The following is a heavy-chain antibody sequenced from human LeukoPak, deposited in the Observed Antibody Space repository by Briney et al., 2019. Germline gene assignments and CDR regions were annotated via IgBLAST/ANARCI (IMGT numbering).Heavy chain of an antibody. Sequence: PGGSLRLPCAASGFTFSTYVMQWVRQAPGKGLEYVSAITGDGGYTYYANSVKGRFTISRDNSKKTLYLQVGSLRADDMAVYYCARVSTNDRRNAFDIWGQGTMVTVSS. V-gene: IGHV3-64*01. D-gene: IGHD2-8*01. CDR3: ARVSTNDRRNAFDI. CDR2: ITGDGGYT. CDR1: GFTFSTYV. J-gene: IGHJ3*02.